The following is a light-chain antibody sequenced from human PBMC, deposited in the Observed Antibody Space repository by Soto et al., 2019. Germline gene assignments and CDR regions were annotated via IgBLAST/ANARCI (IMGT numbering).Light chain of an antibody. J-gene: IGKJ1*01. CDR2: AAS. V-gene: IGKV3-20*01. Sequence: GLTHSTGNLSLSPGDRATLSCRASQNLGSGYLAWYQQKPGQAPRILIYAASSRATGIPDRFSGSGSGTDFSLTISRLEPEDFAVYYCQQYDTSPRPFGQGTK. CDR1: QNLGSGY. CDR3: QQYDTSPRP.